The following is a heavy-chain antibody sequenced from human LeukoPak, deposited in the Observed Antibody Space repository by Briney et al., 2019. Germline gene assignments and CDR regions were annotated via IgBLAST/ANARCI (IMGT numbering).Heavy chain of an antibody. V-gene: IGHV1-18*01. CDR3: ASESHVSREDS. CDR1: GYTFTSYG. Sequence: ASVKVSCKASGYTFTSYGISWVRQAPGQGLEGWGWISANNGDTDYAQKFQARVTMTTDTSTSPAYMELRSLRSDDTDVYYCASESHVSREDSWGQGTLVTVSS. CDR2: ISANNGDT. D-gene: IGHD1-26*01. J-gene: IGHJ4*02.